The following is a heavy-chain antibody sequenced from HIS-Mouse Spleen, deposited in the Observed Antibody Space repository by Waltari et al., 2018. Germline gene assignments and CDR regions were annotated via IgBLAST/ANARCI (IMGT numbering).Heavy chain of an antibody. CDR1: GFTFRCSC. CDR3: ARDRYWYFDL. CDR2: IKQDGSEK. Sequence: EVQLVESGGGLVQPGGLLGPSCEASGFTFRCSCSGGVSQGPGKGLELVDNIKQDGSEKYYVDSVKGRFTISRDNAKNSLYLQMNSLRAEDTAVYYCARDRYWYFDLWGRGTLVTVSS. J-gene: IGHJ2*01. V-gene: IGHV3-7*01.